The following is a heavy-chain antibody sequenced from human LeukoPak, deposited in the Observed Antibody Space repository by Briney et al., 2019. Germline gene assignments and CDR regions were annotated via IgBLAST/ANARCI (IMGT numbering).Heavy chain of an antibody. CDR1: GFTFSNYW. CDR2: VRSDGSIE. CDR3: AKDLGTLISGTYYYYFDY. D-gene: IGHD3-10*01. Sequence: GGSLRLSCAASGFTFSNYWMSWVRQAPGKGLEWVAFVRSDGSIEYYADSVKGRFTISRDNSKNTLYLQMNSLRAEDSAVYYCAKDLGTLISGTYYYYFDYWGQGTLVTVSS. J-gene: IGHJ4*02. V-gene: IGHV3-30*02.